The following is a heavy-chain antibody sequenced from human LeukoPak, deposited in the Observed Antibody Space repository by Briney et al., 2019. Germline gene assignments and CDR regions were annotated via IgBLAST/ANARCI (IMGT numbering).Heavy chain of an antibody. V-gene: IGHV4-59*11. CDR1: GGPISSHY. D-gene: IGHD6-13*01. CDR2: IYYSGST. J-gene: IGHJ5*02. Sequence: SETLSLTCTVSGGPISSHYWSWIRQPPGKGLEWIGYIYYSGSTNYNPSLKSRVTISVDTSKNQFSLKLSSVTAADTAVYYCARDRSPDRSSSWYYGWFDPWGQGTLVTVSS. CDR3: ARDRSPDRSSSWYYGWFDP.